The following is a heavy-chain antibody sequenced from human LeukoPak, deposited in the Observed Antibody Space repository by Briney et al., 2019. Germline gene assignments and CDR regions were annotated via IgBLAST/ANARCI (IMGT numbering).Heavy chain of an antibody. CDR2: IYNSGST. CDR3: ARSVVVVPNYFDP. D-gene: IGHD2-15*01. J-gene: IGHJ5*02. CDR1: GGSISSGGYY. Sequence: PSQTLSLTCTVSGGSISSGGYYWSWIRQHPGKGLEWIGYIYNSGSTYYNPSLKSRVTISVDTSKNQFSLKLSSVTAADTAVYYCARSVVVVPNYFDPWGQGTLVTVSP. V-gene: IGHV4-31*03.